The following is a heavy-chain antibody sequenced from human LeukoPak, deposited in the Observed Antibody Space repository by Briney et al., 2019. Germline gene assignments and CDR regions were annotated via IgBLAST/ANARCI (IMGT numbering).Heavy chain of an antibody. D-gene: IGHD1-1*01. Sequence: GGSLRLSCAASGFTFSSYGMHWVRQAPGKGLEWVSVIYSGGSTYYADSVKGRFTISRDTSRNTLYLQMNSLRAEDTAVYYCATSGTYARIDYWGQGTLVTVSS. CDR3: ATSGTYARIDY. V-gene: IGHV3-66*01. J-gene: IGHJ4*02. CDR1: GFTFSSYG. CDR2: IYSGGST.